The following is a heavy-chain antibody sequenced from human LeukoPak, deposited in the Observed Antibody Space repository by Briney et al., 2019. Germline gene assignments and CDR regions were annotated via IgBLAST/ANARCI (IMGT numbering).Heavy chain of an antibody. D-gene: IGHD2-21*02. V-gene: IGHV1-18*01. CDR3: AREEGEVVTAIPPHFQH. CDR1: GYTFTSYG. CDR2: ISAYNGNT. Sequence: ASVKVSCKASGYTFTSYGISWVRQAPGQGLEWMGWISAYNGNTNYAQKLQGRVTMTTDTSTSTAYMELRSLRSDDTAVYYCAREEGEVVTAIPPHFQHWGQGTLVTVSS. J-gene: IGHJ1*01.